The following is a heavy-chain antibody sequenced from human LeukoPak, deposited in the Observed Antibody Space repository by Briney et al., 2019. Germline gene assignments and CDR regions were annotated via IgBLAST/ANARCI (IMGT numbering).Heavy chain of an antibody. J-gene: IGHJ6*02. CDR1: GGSFSGYY. V-gene: IGHV4-59*01. CDR2: IYYSGST. CDR3: ARDLGGPTPPYYYYGMDV. Sequence: SETLSLTCAVYGGSFSGYYWSWIRQPPGKGLEWIGYIYYSGSTNYNPSLKSRVTISVDTSKNQFSLKLSSVTAADTAVYYCARDLGGPTPPYYYYGMDVWGQGTTVTVSS.